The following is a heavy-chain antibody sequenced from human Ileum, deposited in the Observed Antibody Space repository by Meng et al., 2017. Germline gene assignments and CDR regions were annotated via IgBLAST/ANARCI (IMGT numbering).Heavy chain of an antibody. Sequence: QVVLSEAGAGLLGASENLSLNCAVYAGSFYGNCWSWNRQAQGQGRKGIVETYHSESTNYQPSHRSRVSITVDRSNNHISVTVSSGTAAETAVYCCARCRYGDYWCYVDLWGRGTLVTVSS. CDR2: TYHSEST. D-gene: IGHD4-17*01. V-gene: IGHV4-34*01. CDR3: ARCRYGDYWCYVDL. J-gene: IGHJ2*01. CDR1: AGSFYGNC.